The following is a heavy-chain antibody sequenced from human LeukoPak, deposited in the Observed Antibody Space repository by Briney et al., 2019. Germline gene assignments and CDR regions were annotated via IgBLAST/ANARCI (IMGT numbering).Heavy chain of an antibody. D-gene: IGHD3-3*01. Sequence: ASVKVSCKASGYIFTSYAMNWVRQAPGQGLEWMGWINTNTGNPTYAPGFTGRFVFSLDTSVSTSYLQISSLKAEDTAVYYCARGPVLRRYYYYYMDVWGKGTTATVSS. V-gene: IGHV7-4-1*02. CDR1: GYIFTSYA. J-gene: IGHJ6*03. CDR3: ARGPVLRRYYYYYMDV. CDR2: INTNTGNP.